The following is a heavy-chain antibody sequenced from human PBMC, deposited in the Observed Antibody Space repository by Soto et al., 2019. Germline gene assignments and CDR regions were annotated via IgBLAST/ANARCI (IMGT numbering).Heavy chain of an antibody. CDR2: IYPGDSDT. V-gene: IGHV5-51*01. J-gene: IGHJ3*02. D-gene: IGHD6-25*01. CDR1: GYGFSSYW. Sequence: GESLKISCKGSGYGFSSYWIGWVRQMPGKGLEWMGIIYPGDSDTRYSPSFQGQVTLSADKSISTAYLQWSSLKAADTAMYYCARHLDYNSANAFDIWGQGTLVXVSS. CDR3: ARHLDYNSANAFDI.